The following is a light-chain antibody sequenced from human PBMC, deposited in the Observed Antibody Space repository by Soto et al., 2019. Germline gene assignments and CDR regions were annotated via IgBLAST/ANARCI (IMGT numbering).Light chain of an antibody. CDR2: DVS. CDR1: SSDVGSYNH. J-gene: IGLJ1*01. CDR3: SSYTSSSTYV. V-gene: IGLV2-18*02. Sequence: QSALTQPPSVSGSPGQSVTISCTGTSSDVGSYNHVSWYQQPPGKAPKLMIYDVSNRPSGVSNRFSGSKSGNTASLTISGLQAEDEADYYCSSYTSSSTYVFGTGTKVTVL.